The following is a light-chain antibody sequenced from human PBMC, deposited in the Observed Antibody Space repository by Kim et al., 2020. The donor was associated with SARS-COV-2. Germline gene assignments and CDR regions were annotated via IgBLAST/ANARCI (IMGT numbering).Light chain of an antibody. Sequence: DFQMTQSPSTLSASVGDRVTITCRASHSISSWLAWYQQKPGKAPKLLIYKASNLESGVPSRFSGSGSGTEFTLTISSLQPDDFATYYCQQYNTYPYTFGQGTKLEI. J-gene: IGKJ2*01. CDR3: QQYNTYPYT. CDR1: HSISSW. V-gene: IGKV1-5*03. CDR2: KAS.